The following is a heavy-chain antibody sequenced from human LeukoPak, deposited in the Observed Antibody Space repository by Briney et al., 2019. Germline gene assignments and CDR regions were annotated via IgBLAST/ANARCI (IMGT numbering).Heavy chain of an antibody. Sequence: SETLSLTCTVSGGSISSYYWSWIRQPPGKGLEWIGYIYYSGSTNYNPSLKSRVTISVDTSKNQFSLKLSSVTAADTAVYYCARLEGHYYDSSRRGWFDPWGQGTLVTVSS. D-gene: IGHD3-22*01. V-gene: IGHV4-59*08. CDR3: ARLEGHYYDSSRRGWFDP. CDR2: IYYSGST. CDR1: GGSISSYY. J-gene: IGHJ5*02.